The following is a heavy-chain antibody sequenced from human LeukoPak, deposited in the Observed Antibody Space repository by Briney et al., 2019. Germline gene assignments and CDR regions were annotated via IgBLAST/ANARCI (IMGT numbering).Heavy chain of an antibody. V-gene: IGHV5-51*01. D-gene: IGHD6-13*01. CDR2: IYPGDSDT. CDR3: ARRDRGSSWPGNDVFDI. Sequence: GESLKISCKGSGYSFTSYWIGWVRQMPGEGLEWMGIIYPGDSDTTYSPSFKGQVTISVDKSISTAYLQWSSLKASDTAMYYCARRDRGSSWPGNDVFDIWGQGTMVTVSS. J-gene: IGHJ3*02. CDR1: GYSFTSYW.